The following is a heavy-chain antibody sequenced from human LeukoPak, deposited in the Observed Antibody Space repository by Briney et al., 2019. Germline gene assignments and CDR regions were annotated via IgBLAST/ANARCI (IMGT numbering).Heavy chain of an antibody. CDR2: VYYSGNT. J-gene: IGHJ4*02. CDR3: ARVGSGCFDY. D-gene: IGHD6-19*01. CDR1: GGSISSYY. Sequence: KTSETLSLTCNVSGGSISSYYWSWIRQPPGKGLEWMGYVYYSGNTNYNPSLKSRVTILIDTSKNQFSLKLSSVTAADTAVYYCARVGSGCFDYWGQGTLVTVSS. V-gene: IGHV4-59*01.